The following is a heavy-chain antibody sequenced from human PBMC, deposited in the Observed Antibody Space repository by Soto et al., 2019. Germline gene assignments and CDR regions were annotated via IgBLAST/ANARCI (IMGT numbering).Heavy chain of an antibody. Sequence: EVQLVESGGGLVQSGGSLRLSCLASGFSLTPYWMSWVRQTPGKGLEWVAKINEDGSKRDYMESVEGRFTISRDNAKNSVSLQMDSLRVDDTAMYYCTRWAGRCSGGSCFFDSWGQGTLVTVSS. D-gene: IGHD2-15*01. CDR3: TRWAGRCSGGSCFFDS. V-gene: IGHV3-7*01. J-gene: IGHJ4*02. CDR2: INEDGSKR. CDR1: GFSLTPYW.